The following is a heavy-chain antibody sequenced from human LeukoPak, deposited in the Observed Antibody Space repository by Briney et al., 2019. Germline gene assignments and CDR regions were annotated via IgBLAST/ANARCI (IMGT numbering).Heavy chain of an antibody. CDR1: GFSFTNTW. CDR2: VKSKADDGTT. J-gene: IGHJ3*02. V-gene: IGHV3-15*01. D-gene: IGHD3-10*01. CDR3: ATEGGSGSYYGDDAFDM. Sequence: VGSLRLSCEASGFSFTNTWMSWVRQAPGKGLEWVGRVKSKADDGTTDYAAPVQGRFTISRDDSKNTLSLQMNSLKTEDTAVYYCATEGGSGSYYGDDAFDMWGQGTMVTVSS.